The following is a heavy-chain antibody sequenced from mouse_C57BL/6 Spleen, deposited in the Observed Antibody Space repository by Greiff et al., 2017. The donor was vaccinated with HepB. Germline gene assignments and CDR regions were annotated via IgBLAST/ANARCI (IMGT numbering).Heavy chain of an antibody. CDR3: VITTVVATPHFDY. CDR1: GYALSSSW. CDR2: IYPGDGDT. Sequence: VQLQESGPELVKPGASVKISCKASGYALSSSWMNWVKQRPGKGLEWIGRIYPGDGDTNYNGKFKGKATLTADKSSSTAYMQLSSLTSEDSAVYFCVITTVVATPHFDYWGQGTTLTVSS. J-gene: IGHJ2*01. D-gene: IGHD1-1*01. V-gene: IGHV1-82*01.